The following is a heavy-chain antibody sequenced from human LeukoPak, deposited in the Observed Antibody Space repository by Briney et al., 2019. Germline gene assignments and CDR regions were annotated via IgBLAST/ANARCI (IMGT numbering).Heavy chain of an antibody. Sequence: GTSVTVSCKAAGFTFTISALQWVRQARGQRLEWVGWIVVGSGNTNYAQKFQERVTITSDMSTSTAYMELRTLRSDDTAVYYCARKLPSPNDAFDIWGQGTMVTVSS. V-gene: IGHV1-58*01. D-gene: IGHD1-26*01. J-gene: IGHJ3*02. CDR1: GFTFTISA. CDR2: IVVGSGNT. CDR3: ARKLPSPNDAFDI.